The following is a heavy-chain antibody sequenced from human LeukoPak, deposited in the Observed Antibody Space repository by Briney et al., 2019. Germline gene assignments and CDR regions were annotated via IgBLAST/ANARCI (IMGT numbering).Heavy chain of an antibody. V-gene: IGHV3-53*01. CDR1: GFTFASYA. Sequence: GGSLRLSCVASGFTFASYAMGWVRQAPGKGLEWVSVVSGGGSTYYADSVRGRFTISRDTSKNTLYLQMNSLRAEDTAVYYCSTGAPSRKSFDYWGQGTLVTVSS. J-gene: IGHJ4*02. CDR3: STGAPSRKSFDY. D-gene: IGHD1-14*01. CDR2: VSGGGST.